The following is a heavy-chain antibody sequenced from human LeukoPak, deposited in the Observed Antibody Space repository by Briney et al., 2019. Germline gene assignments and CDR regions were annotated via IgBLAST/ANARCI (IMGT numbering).Heavy chain of an antibody. Sequence: GRSLRLSCAATGFTFSNYAIHWGRQAPGKGLEWVAFISDDGSRQHYADSVKGRFTISRDNSKNTLNLQMNSLRAEDTAVYYCVKDRTGTYTLDYWGQRHLVTVSS. V-gene: IGHV3-30-3*01. D-gene: IGHD3-10*01. CDR3: VKDRTGTYTLDY. CDR2: ISDDGSRQ. J-gene: IGHJ4*02. CDR1: GFTFSNYA.